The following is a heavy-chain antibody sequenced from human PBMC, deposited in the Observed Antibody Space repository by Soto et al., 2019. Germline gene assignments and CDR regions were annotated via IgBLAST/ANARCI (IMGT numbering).Heavy chain of an antibody. Sequence: GASVKVSCKASGYTFTSYYMHWVRQAPGQGLEWMGIINPSGGSTSYAQKFQGRVTMTRDTSTSTVYMELSSLRSEDTAVYYCARVNRYCSGGSCYENYFDYWGQGTLVTVSS. J-gene: IGHJ4*02. CDR1: GYTFTSYY. D-gene: IGHD2-15*01. V-gene: IGHV1-46*01. CDR3: ARVNRYCSGGSCYENYFDY. CDR2: INPSGGST.